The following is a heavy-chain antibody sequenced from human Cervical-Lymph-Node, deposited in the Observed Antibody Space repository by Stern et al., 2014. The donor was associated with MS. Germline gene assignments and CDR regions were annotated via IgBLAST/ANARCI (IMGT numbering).Heavy chain of an antibody. CDR3: AKHACTGAACPFDL. CDR2: VYSSGPT. J-gene: IGHJ4*02. D-gene: IGHD2-8*02. CDR1: GDSISSYTHY. Sequence: QLQLQESGPGLVKPSETLSLTCAVSGDSISSYTHYWAWIRQPPGKGLEWIGSVYSSGPTYYTPSLKSPFTISVDTSKNHFSRGLTSVTAADTAVYYCAKHACTGAACPFDLWGQGTLVTVSS. V-gene: IGHV4-39*01.